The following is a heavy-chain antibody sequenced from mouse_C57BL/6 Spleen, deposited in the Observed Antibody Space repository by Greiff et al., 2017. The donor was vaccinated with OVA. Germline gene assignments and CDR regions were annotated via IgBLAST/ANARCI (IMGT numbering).Heavy chain of an antibody. CDR3: TTSLYDGYPAWFAY. V-gene: IGHV14-4*01. Sequence: EVHLVESGAELVRPGASVKLSCTASGFNIKDDYMHWVKQRPEQGLEWIGWIDPENGDTEYASKFQGKATITADTSSNTAYLQLSSLTSEDTAVYYCTTSLYDGYPAWFAYWGQGTLVTVSA. D-gene: IGHD2-3*01. CDR2: IDPENGDT. J-gene: IGHJ3*01. CDR1: GFNIKDDY.